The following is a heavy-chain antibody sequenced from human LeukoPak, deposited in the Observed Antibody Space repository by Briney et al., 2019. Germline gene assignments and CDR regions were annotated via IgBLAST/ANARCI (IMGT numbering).Heavy chain of an antibody. Sequence: GGSLRLSCAASGFTFSSYTMNWVRQAPGKGLEWVSSISSGSNYIYYADSMKGRFTISRDNAKDSLYLQMNSLRAEDTAVYYCARENKAVAAHYFDYWGQGTLVTVSS. CDR2: ISSGSNYI. J-gene: IGHJ4*02. CDR1: GFTFSSYT. D-gene: IGHD6-19*01. V-gene: IGHV3-21*01. CDR3: ARENKAVAAHYFDY.